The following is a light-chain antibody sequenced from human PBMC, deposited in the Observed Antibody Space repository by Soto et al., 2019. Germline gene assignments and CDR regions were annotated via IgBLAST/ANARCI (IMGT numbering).Light chain of an antibody. V-gene: IGLV1-40*01. CDR3: QSYDSRLSNWV. Sequence: QSVLTQPPSVSGAPGQRVTISCTGSISNIGAGYDVHWYQQLPGTAPKLLISGNRYRPSGVPDRFSGSKSGSSASLAITGLQDDDVADYYCQSYDSRLSNWVFGGGTKLTVL. J-gene: IGLJ3*02. CDR2: GNR. CDR1: ISNIGAGYD.